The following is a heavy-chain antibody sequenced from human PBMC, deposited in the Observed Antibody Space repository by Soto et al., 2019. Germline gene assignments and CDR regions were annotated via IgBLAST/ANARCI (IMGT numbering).Heavy chain of an antibody. CDR3: ARELPPDL. D-gene: IGHD2-15*01. V-gene: IGHV3-53*01. CDR2: IWSAGLT. J-gene: IGHJ5*02. CDR1: GFTVSSKY. Sequence: GGSLRLSCAASGFTVSSKYMNWVRQAPGKGLEWVSIIWSAGLTYYADSVRGRFTVSRDISKNILFLQMNNLRAEDSAIYYCARELPPDLWGQGTLVTVSS.